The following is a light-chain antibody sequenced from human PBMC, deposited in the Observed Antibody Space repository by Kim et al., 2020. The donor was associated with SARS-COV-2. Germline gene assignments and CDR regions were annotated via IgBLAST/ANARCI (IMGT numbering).Light chain of an antibody. CDR3: QQYGSSPGYT. CDR1: QSVSSSY. Sequence: EIVLTQSPGTLSLSPGERATLSCWASQSVSSSYLAWFQQKPGLAPRLLIYGASSRATGIPDRFSGSGSGTDFTLTISRLEPEDFAVYFCQQYGSSPGYTFGQGTKLEI. J-gene: IGKJ2*01. V-gene: IGKV3-20*01. CDR2: GAS.